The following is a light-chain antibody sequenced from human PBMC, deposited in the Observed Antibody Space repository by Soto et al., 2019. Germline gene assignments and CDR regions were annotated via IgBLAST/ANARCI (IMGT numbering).Light chain of an antibody. CDR1: QSVLDRSNNKNY. V-gene: IGKV4-1*01. CDR3: QQYYGIPRT. CDR2: WAS. Sequence: DIVMTQSPDSLAVSLGERAIINCRSSQSVLDRSNNKNYLTWYQQKPGQPPKPLIYWASTREFGVPDRFSGSGSGTDFTLTISSLQAEDVELYYCQQYYGIPRTFGQGTKVEIK. J-gene: IGKJ1*01.